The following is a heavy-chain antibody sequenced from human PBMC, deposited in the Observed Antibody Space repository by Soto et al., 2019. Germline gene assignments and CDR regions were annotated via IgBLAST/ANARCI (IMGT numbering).Heavy chain of an antibody. D-gene: IGHD3-22*01. CDR2: VYYGGST. Sequence: SETLSLTCTVSGGSISSSSYYWGWISQPPGKGLEWIGNVYYGGSTYYNPSLKSRVTISVETSKSQFSLKLSSVTAADTAVYYCAGGDYYHSSGYYFYYYTIDVWGQGTTVTVSS. V-gene: IGHV4-39*01. J-gene: IGHJ6*02. CDR1: GGSISSSSYY. CDR3: AGGDYYHSSGYYFYYYTIDV.